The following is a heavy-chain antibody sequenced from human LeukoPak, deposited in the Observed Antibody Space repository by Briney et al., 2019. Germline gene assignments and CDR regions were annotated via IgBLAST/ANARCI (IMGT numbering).Heavy chain of an antibody. CDR1: GYTFTSYG. Sequence: ASVKVPCKASGYTFTSYGISWVRQAPGQGLEWMGWISAYNGNTNYAQKLQGRVTMTTDTSTSTAYMELRSLRSDDTAVYYCARAYYDILTGYYDSSYPDYWGQGTLVTVSS. J-gene: IGHJ4*02. CDR2: ISAYNGNT. D-gene: IGHD3-9*01. V-gene: IGHV1-18*01. CDR3: ARAYYDILTGYYDSSYPDY.